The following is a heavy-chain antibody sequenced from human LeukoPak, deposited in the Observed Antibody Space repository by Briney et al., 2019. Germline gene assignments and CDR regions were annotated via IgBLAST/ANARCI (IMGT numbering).Heavy chain of an antibody. CDR1: GGSISSSSYY. V-gene: IGHV4-39*07. CDR3: AGGGTTLPY. J-gene: IGHJ4*02. CDR2: IYYSGST. D-gene: IGHD1-7*01. Sequence: SETLSLTCTVSGGSISSSSYYWGWIRQPPGKGLEWIGSIYYSGSTYYNPSLKSRVTISVDTSKNQFSLKLSSVTAADTAVYYCAGGGTTLPYWGQGTLVTVSS.